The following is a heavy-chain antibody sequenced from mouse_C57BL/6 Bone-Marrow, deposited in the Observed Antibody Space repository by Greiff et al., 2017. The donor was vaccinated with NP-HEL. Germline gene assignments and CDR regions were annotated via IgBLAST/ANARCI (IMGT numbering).Heavy chain of an antibody. CDR1: GYSITSGYY. CDR2: ISYDGSN. Sequence: DVKLVESGPGLVKPSQSLSLTCSVTGYSITSGYYWNWIRQFPGNKLEWMGYISYDGSNNYNPSLKNRISITRDTSKNQFFLKLNSVTTEDTATYYCARALYYAMDYWGQGTSVTVSS. CDR3: ARALYYAMDY. V-gene: IGHV3-6*01. J-gene: IGHJ4*01.